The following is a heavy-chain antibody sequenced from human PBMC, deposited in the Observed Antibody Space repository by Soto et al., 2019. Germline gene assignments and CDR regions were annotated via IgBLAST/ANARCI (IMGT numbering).Heavy chain of an antibody. D-gene: IGHD1-1*01. V-gene: IGHV3-30-3*01. CDR2: VSFDGTNT. Sequence: QVQLVESGGGVVQPGESLRLSCVGSGFTFASFPIHWVRQAPGRGLEWLSLVSFDGTNTYSADSVRGRVSMSRDNSRDTSYLEIQHLRSDDTGIYYCAREALRSLDLLYGVFEVWGPGTMVTVSS. CDR1: GFTFASFP. CDR3: AREALRSLDLLYGVFEV. J-gene: IGHJ3*01.